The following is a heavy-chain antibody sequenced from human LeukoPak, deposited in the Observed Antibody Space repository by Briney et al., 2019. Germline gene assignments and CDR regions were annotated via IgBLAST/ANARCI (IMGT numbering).Heavy chain of an antibody. J-gene: IGHJ4*02. V-gene: IGHV3-7*03. CDR3: VRNLAVAGTCFDS. CDR2: IKQDGSDR. Sequence: GGSLRLSCAASGFTFSSYAMSWVRQAPGTGLEWVANIKQDGSDRNYVTSVRGRFTISRDNAESSLYLQMNSLRAEDTAVYYCVRNLAVAGTCFDSWGQGTLVTVSS. CDR1: GFTFSSYA. D-gene: IGHD6-19*01.